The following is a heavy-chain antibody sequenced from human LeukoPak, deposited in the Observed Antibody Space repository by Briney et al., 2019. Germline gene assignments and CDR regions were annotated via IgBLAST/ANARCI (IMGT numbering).Heavy chain of an antibody. V-gene: IGHV3-74*01. CDR2: INSDGSST. J-gene: IGHJ6*03. Sequence: GGSLRLSCAASGFTFSSYWMHWVRQAPGKGLVWVSRINSDGSSTSYADSVKGRFTISRDNAKNTLYLQMNSLRAEDTAVYYCARVAYSYGYYYYYYYMDVWGKGTTVTVSS. CDR1: GFTFSSYW. D-gene: IGHD5-18*01. CDR3: ARVAYSYGYYYYYYYMDV.